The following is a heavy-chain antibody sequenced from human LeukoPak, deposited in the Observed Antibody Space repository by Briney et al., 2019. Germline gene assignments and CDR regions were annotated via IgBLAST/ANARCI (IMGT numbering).Heavy chain of an antibody. CDR1: GGSISSGSYY. V-gene: IGHV4-39*07. D-gene: IGHD6-19*01. CDR2: INHSGST. J-gene: IGHJ4*02. Sequence: SETLSLTCTVSGGSISSGSYYWSWIRQPPGKGLEWIGEINHSGSTNYNPSLKSRVTISVDTSKNQFSLKLSSVTAADTAVYYCARGVSSGWYKGNLDYWGQGTLVTVPS. CDR3: ARGVSSGWYKGNLDY.